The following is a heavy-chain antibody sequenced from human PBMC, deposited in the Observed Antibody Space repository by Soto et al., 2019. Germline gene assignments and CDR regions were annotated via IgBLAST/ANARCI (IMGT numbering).Heavy chain of an antibody. J-gene: IGHJ4*02. Sequence: PGGSLRLSCAASGFTFTNRAMGWVRRAPGKGLEWVSSISGIANSTYYADSVKGRFTISRDNSKNTLYLQMNSLRAEDAAIYYCARDSYYGSGXHNGYFDYWGQGT. D-gene: IGHD3-10*01. CDR3: ARDSYYGSGXHNGYFDY. V-gene: IGHV3-23*01. CDR1: GFTFTNRA. CDR2: ISGIANST.